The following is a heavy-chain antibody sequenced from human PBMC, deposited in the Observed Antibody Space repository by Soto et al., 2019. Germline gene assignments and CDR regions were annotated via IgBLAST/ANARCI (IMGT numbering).Heavy chain of an antibody. J-gene: IGHJ6*02. V-gene: IGHV3-74*01. Sequence: GGSLRLSCAGSGVTFSRYWLHWGRQAPGKGLVWVSRINSDGSSTSYADSVKGRFTISRDNAKNTVYLQMNSLRAEDTAVYYCASPFMYRRGLYFYGMDACPPGPTAPV. CDR2: INSDGSST. CDR1: GVTFSRYW. D-gene: IGHD1-26*01. CDR3: ASPFMYRRGLYFYGMDA.